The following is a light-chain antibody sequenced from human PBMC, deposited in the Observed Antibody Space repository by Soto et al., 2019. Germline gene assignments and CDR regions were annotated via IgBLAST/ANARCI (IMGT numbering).Light chain of an antibody. CDR2: LGD. V-gene: IGLV1-47*02. CDR1: TSNIGTFY. Sequence: QSALTQPPSASSTPGQTVTISCSGSTSNIGTFYVYWYQHLPGTAPKLLIYLGDQRPSGVSDRFSGSKSGTSASLAINGLRSDDEADYYCAVWDDNLNAFVFGSGTKVTVL. J-gene: IGLJ1*01. CDR3: AVWDDNLNAFV.